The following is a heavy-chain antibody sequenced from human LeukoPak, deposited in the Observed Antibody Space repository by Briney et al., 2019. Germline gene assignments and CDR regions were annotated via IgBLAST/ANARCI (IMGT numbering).Heavy chain of an antibody. D-gene: IGHD6-13*01. CDR3: ARGDYSSSWHSWDYYYYYIDV. Sequence: PSETLSLTCAVYGGSFSGYYWSWIRQPPGKGLEWIGEINHSGSTNFNPSFKSRVTISVETSKNQSSLKLSSVTAADTAVYYCARGDYSSSWHSWDYYYYYIDVWGKGTTVTISS. CDR1: GGSFSGYY. J-gene: IGHJ6*03. CDR2: INHSGST. V-gene: IGHV4-34*01.